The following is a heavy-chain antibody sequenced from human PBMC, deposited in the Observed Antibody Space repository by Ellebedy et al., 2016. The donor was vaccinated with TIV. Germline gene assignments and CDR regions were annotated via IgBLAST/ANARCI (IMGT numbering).Heavy chain of an antibody. V-gene: IGHV3-15*01. J-gene: IGHJ6*02. D-gene: IGHD3-10*01. CDR2: IKSKTDGATT. CDR3: NTDLGSGSRFYYNGVDV. Sequence: GESLKISCAASGFTFRNAWMSWVRQAPGKGLEWVGRIKSKTDGATTDYAAPVKGRFAISRDDSKNTLYLQMNSLKTEDTAVYYCNTDLGSGSRFYYNGVDVWGQGTTVTVSS. CDR1: GFTFRNAW.